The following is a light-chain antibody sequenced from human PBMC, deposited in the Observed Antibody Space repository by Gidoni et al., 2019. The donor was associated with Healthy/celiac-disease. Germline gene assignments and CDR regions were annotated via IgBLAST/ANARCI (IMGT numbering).Light chain of an antibody. CDR2: RNN. V-gene: IGLV1-47*01. CDR1: SSTIGRNY. Sequence: QSVLTQPPSASGTPGQRVTISCSGSSSTIGRNYVYWYQQLPGTAPNLLIYRNNQRPSGVPDRFSGSKSGTSASLAISGLRSEDEADYYCAAWDDSLSAHVVFGGGTKLTVL. J-gene: IGLJ2*01. CDR3: AAWDDSLSAHVV.